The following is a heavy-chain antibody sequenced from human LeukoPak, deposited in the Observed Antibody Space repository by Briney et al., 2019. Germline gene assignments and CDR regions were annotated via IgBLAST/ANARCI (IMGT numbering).Heavy chain of an antibody. CDR3: ARSNYYYGSGSYYNGCIWFDP. Sequence: PSETLSLTCAVYGGSFSGYYWSWIRQPPGKGLEWIGYIYYSGSTNYNPSLKSRVTISVDTSKNQFSLKLSSVTAADTAVYYCARSNYYYGSGSYYNGCIWFDPWGQGTLVTVSS. CDR1: GGSFSGYY. D-gene: IGHD3-10*01. J-gene: IGHJ5*02. V-gene: IGHV4-59*01. CDR2: IYYSGST.